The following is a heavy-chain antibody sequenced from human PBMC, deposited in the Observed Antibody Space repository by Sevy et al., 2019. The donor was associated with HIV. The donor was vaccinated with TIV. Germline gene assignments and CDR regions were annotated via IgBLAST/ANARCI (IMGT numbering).Heavy chain of an antibody. V-gene: IGHV3-23*01. CDR1: GFTFSSYA. Sequence: GGSLRLSCAASGFTFSSYAMSWVRQAPGKGLEWVSAISGSGGSTYYADSVKGRFTISRDNSKNTLYLQMNSLGAEDTAVYYCAKDGRVAVAGRSYFDYWGQGTLVTVSS. CDR2: ISGSGGST. CDR3: AKDGRVAVAGRSYFDY. J-gene: IGHJ4*02. D-gene: IGHD6-19*01.